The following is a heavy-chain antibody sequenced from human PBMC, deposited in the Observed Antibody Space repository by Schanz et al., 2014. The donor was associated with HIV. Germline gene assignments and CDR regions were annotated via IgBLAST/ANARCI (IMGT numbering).Heavy chain of an antibody. V-gene: IGHV3-72*01. J-gene: IGHJ4*02. CDR3: AKAGLFFGQLWLGFFDY. CDR1: GFIFSDHF. Sequence: EVQVVESGGGLVQPGGSLRLSCTTSGFIFSDHFMGWVRQAPGKGLEWVARSRVKSDSYATEYAASVTGRFTISRDDSKNSVYLQMNSLNIEDTAVYYCAKAGLFFGQLWLGFFDYWGQGAQVTVSS. CDR2: SRVKSDSYAT. D-gene: IGHD5-18*01.